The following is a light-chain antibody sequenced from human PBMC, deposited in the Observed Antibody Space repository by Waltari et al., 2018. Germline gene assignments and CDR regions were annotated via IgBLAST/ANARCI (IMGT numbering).Light chain of an antibody. J-gene: IGLJ3*02. V-gene: IGLV2-14*01. Sequence: QSALTQPVSVSESPGQSITISCTGTSSDVGAYNFVSWYQQHPVKAPKLMIYEVSNRPSGVSSRFSASKSGNTASLTISGLQAEDEADYYCTSFTSRSTWVFGGGTKLTVL. CDR1: SSDVGAYNF. CDR3: TSFTSRSTWV. CDR2: EVS.